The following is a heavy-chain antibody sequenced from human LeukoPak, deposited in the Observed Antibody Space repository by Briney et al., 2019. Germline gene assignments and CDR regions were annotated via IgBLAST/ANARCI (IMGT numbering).Heavy chain of an antibody. D-gene: IGHD6-13*01. CDR1: GFTLGSYS. Sequence: GGSLRLSCAASGFTLGSYSMDWVRQAPGKGLEWVSYIGGSATTTYYADSVKGRFTISRDNAKNSLYLQMNSLRDEDTAVYYCTRDPYSSRWDYFDYWGQGTLVTVSS. CDR2: IGGSATTT. CDR3: TRDPYSSRWDYFDY. V-gene: IGHV3-48*02. J-gene: IGHJ4*02.